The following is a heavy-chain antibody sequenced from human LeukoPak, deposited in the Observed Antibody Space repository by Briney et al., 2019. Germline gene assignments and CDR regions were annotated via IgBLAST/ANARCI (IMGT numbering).Heavy chain of an antibody. CDR1: GYTFTGYY. CDR2: INPNSGGT. D-gene: IGHD2-15*01. V-gene: IGHV1-2*02. Sequence: EASVKVSCMASGYTFTGYYMHWVRQAPGQGLEWMGWINPNSGGTNYAQKFQGRVTMTRDTSISTAYMELSRPRSDDTAVYYCATLELPYLYYYYLIVVWGQGTTVTVSS. CDR3: ATLELPYLYYYYLIVV. J-gene: IGHJ6*02.